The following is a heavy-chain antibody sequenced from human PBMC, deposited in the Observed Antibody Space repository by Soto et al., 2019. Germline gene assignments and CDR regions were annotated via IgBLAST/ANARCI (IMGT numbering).Heavy chain of an antibody. CDR1: GFTFDYYA. CDR3: VKDESINWYSGHFRH. Sequence: PGGSLRLSCAASGFTFDYYAMHWVRQVPGKGLEWVSGINWNSGSRGYADSVKGRFAISRDNAKNSLHLQMNSLRAEDTAFYYCVKDESINWYSGHFRHWGQGTLVTVSS. CDR2: INWNSGSR. J-gene: IGHJ1*01. V-gene: IGHV3-9*01. D-gene: IGHD6-13*01.